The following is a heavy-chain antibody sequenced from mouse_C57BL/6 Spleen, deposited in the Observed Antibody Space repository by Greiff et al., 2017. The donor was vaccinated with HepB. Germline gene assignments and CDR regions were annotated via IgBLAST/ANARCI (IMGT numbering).Heavy chain of an antibody. Sequence: QVQLKESGAELVRPGTSVKMSCKVSGYTFTNYWIGWAKQRPGHGLEWIGDIYPGGGYTNYNEKFKGKATLTADKSSSTAYMQFSSLTSEDSAIYYCARSWLRRYFDVWGTGTTVTVSS. J-gene: IGHJ1*03. CDR2: IYPGGGYT. D-gene: IGHD2-2*01. V-gene: IGHV1-63*01. CDR1: GYTFTNYW. CDR3: ARSWLRRYFDV.